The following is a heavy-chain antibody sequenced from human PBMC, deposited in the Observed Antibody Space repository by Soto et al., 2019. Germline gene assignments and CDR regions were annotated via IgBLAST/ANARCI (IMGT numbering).Heavy chain of an antibody. V-gene: IGHV1-69*04. CDR3: ARDGGLYYIDY. Sequence: QVQLVQSGAEVKQPGSSVKVSCKASGGNLRTYGITWVRQAPGQGLEWMGRIIPTLGETTYAQKFQGRVTITADISKNTAYMELSSLRSEDTAVYFCARDGGLYYIDYWGQGTLVTVSS. D-gene: IGHD3-10*01. CDR2: IIPTLGET. CDR1: GGNLRTYG. J-gene: IGHJ4*02.